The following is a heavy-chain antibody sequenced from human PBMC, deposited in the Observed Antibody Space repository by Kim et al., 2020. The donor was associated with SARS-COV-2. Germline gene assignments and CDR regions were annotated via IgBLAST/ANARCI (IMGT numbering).Heavy chain of an antibody. V-gene: IGHV4-59*09. J-gene: IGHJ4*02. CDR3: ARGVERWLQYPVY. D-gene: IGHD5-12*01. Sequence: YNPSLQSRVTISVDPSKNQFSLKLSSVTAADTAVYYCARGVERWLQYPVYWGQGTLVTVSS.